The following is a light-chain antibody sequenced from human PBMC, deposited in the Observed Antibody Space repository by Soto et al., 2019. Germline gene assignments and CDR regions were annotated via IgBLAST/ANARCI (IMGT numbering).Light chain of an antibody. Sequence: EIVLTQFPATLSLSPGDGATLSCRASQSVSGYLAWYQQKRGQPPRLLIYDSSNRATGIPARFSGSGSGTDFSLIISSLEPEDFAVYYCQQRSNWPLTFGGGTKVDIK. V-gene: IGKV3-11*01. CDR1: QSVSGY. CDR2: DSS. CDR3: QQRSNWPLT. J-gene: IGKJ4*01.